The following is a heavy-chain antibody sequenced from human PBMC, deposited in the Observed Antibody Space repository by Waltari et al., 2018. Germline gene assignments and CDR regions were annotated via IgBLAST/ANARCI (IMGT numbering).Heavy chain of an antibody. CDR3: ARVRYCGGDCLIAGDY. V-gene: IGHV1-18*01. J-gene: IGHJ4*02. CDR2: ISAYNGNT. D-gene: IGHD2-21*02. CDR1: GYTFTSYG. Sequence: QVQLVQSGAEVKKPGASVKVSCKASGYTFTSYGISWVRQAPGQGLEWMGWISAYNGNTNYAQKLQGRVTMTTDTSTNTAYMELRSLRSDDTAVYYCARVRYCGGDCLIAGDYWGQGTLVTVSS.